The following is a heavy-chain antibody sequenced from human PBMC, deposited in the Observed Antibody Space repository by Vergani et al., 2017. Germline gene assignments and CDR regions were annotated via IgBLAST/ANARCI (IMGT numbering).Heavy chain of an antibody. CDR3: ASPRYTTYYYFYY. V-gene: IGHV5-51*03. CDR1: GYRFSSYW. D-gene: IGHD2-2*02. J-gene: IGHJ4*02. CDR2: IYPGDSDT. Sequence: EVQLVQSGAEVKKPGESLKISCKGSGYRFSSYWNGWVRQMPGKGLEWMGIIYPGDSDTRYSPSFQGQVTISADKSISTAYLQWSSLKASDTAMYYCASPRYTTYYYFYYWGQGTLVTVSS.